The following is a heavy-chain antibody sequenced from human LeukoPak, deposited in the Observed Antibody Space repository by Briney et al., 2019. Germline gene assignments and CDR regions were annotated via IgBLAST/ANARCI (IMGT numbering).Heavy chain of an antibody. CDR2: INPNSGAT. V-gene: IGHV1-2*02. Sequence: ASVKVSCKTSGYTFTGYYIHWVRQAPGQGLEWMGWINPNSGATNYAQKFQGRVSMTRDMSISTVFMELKRLTSDDTAVYYCAREIEDYWGQGTLVTVSS. J-gene: IGHJ4*02. CDR1: GYTFTGYY. D-gene: IGHD2-21*01. CDR3: AREIEDY.